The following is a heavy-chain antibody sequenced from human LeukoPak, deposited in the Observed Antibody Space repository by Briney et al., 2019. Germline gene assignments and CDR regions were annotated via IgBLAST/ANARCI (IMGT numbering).Heavy chain of an antibody. V-gene: IGHV5-51*01. CDR3: ARQTAMGRYGDY. D-gene: IGHD5-18*01. CDR2: IHPSDSET. CDR1: GYSFTSYW. J-gene: IGHJ4*02. Sequence: GESLKISFKASGYSFTSYWMGLVPEIPRKGLELIGIIHPSDSETLYTPSFQGQVTISGDKYLTTAALHWNSVQPSHTAMLFCARQTAMGRYGDYWGQGTLVTVSS.